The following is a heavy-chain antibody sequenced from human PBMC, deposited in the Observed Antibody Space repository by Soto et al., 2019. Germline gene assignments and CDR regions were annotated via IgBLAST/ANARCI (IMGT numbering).Heavy chain of an antibody. CDR2: ISAYNGNT. Sequence: QVQLVQSGAEVKKPGASVKVSCKASGYTFTSYGISWVRQAPGQGLEWMGWISAYNGNTNYAQKLQGRVTMTTDTYTSTAYMELRSLRSDDTAVYYCARDRPLSSISSWLPSFDYWGQGTLVTVSA. CDR1: GYTFTSYG. V-gene: IGHV1-18*01. J-gene: IGHJ4*02. CDR3: ARDRPLSSISSWLPSFDY. D-gene: IGHD6-13*01.